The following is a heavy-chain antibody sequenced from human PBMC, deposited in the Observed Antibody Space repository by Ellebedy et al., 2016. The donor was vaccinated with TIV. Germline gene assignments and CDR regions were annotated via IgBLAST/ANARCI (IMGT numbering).Heavy chain of an antibody. J-gene: IGHJ5*02. CDR3: ARQFRRRDGYNRPGCTFDP. V-gene: IGHV4-61*10. CDR2: IYTSGST. CDR1: GGSVSSGSYY. Sequence: SETLSLTXTVSGGSVSSGSYYWSWIRQPAGKGLEWIGRIYTSGSTNYNPSLKSRVTMSVDTSKNQFSLKLSSVTAADTAVYYCARQFRRRDGYNRPGCTFDPWGQGTLVTVSS. D-gene: IGHD5-24*01.